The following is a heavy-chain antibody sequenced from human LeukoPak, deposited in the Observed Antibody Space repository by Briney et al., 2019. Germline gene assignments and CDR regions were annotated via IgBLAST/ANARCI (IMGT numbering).Heavy chain of an antibody. CDR3: ARDFENYGSGSYYPFDY. Sequence: AASVKVSCKASGYTFTSYYMHWVRQAPGQGLEWMGIINPSGGSTSYAQKFQGRVTMTRDTSTSTVYMELSSLRSEDTAVYYCARDFENYGSGSYYPFDYWGQGTLVTVSS. CDR1: GYTFTSYY. D-gene: IGHD3-10*01. V-gene: IGHV1-46*01. J-gene: IGHJ4*02. CDR2: INPSGGST.